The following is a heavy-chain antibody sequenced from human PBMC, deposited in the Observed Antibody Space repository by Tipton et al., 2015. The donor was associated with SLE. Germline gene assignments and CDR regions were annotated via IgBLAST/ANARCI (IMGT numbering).Heavy chain of an antibody. D-gene: IGHD6-13*01. J-gene: IGHJ4*02. CDR3: ATDARNPSWYKY. V-gene: IGHV4-39*07. CDR2: LYYSGNT. Sequence: GSLRLSCTVSDASISSGSYYWGWIRQSPGKGLEWIGSLYYSGNTYYNPSLKSRVTISEDTSKNQFSLNLNSVTAADTAVYYCATDARNPSWYKYWGQGTLVTVSS. CDR1: DASISSGSYY.